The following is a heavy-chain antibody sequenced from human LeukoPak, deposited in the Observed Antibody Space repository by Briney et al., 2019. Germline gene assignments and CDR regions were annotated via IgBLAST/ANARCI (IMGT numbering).Heavy chain of an antibody. CDR1: GFTFSSYS. D-gene: IGHD4-23*01. V-gene: IGHV3-21*01. J-gene: IGHJ4*02. CDR2: ISSSSSYI. CDR3: AIGGNSGYGFDY. Sequence: SGGSLRLSCAASGFTFSSYSMTWVRQAPGKGLEWVSYISSSSSYIYYADSVKGRFTISRDNAKNSLYLQMNSLRAEDTAVYYCAIGGNSGYGFDYWGQGTLVTVSS.